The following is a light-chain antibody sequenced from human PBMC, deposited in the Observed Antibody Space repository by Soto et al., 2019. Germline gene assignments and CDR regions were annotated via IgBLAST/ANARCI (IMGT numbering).Light chain of an antibody. CDR2: GAS. V-gene: IGKV3-20*01. Sequence: EIVLTQSPGTLSLSPGERATLSCRASQTVNPNYLAWYQQKPGQAPRLLIHGASSRATGVPDRFSGNGSGADFTLTITRLEPDDFAIYYCQQYGGSPRQYTFGQGTRLEIK. CDR1: QTVNPNY. CDR3: QQYGGSPRQYT. J-gene: IGKJ2*01.